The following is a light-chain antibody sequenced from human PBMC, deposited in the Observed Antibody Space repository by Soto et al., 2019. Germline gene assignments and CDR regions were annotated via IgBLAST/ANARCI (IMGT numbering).Light chain of an antibody. J-gene: IGKJ1*01. CDR2: GAS. Sequence: EIVMTQSPATLSVSPGERATLSCRASQSVSSNLAGYQQKPGQAPRLLIYGASTRATGIPARFSGSGSGTEFTLTISSLQSEDFAVYYCLQYNNWPPAFGQGTKVEIK. CDR3: LQYNNWPPA. V-gene: IGKV3-15*01. CDR1: QSVSSN.